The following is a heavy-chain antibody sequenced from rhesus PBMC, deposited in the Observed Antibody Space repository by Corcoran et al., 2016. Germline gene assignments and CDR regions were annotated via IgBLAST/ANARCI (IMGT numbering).Heavy chain of an antibody. V-gene: IGHV4-173*01. D-gene: IGHD1-44*02. CDR3: ARGDSGGYMGDFDD. Sequence: QLQRQASGQALVKPSETLSITCAVSGSSVSSNYWSCILQSPGHGLEWFWGISGGVGSNHYNPHLQSRVTISTAPSKNQFSLKLSSVTAADTAVYYCARGDSGGYMGDFDDWGQGVLVIVSS. CDR2: ISGGVGSN. J-gene: IGHJ4*01. CDR1: GSSVSSNY.